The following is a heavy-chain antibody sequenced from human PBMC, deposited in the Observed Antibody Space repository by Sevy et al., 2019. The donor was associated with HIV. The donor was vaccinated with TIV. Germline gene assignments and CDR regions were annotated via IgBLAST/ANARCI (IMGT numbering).Heavy chain of an antibody. J-gene: IGHJ4*02. V-gene: IGHV3-30*18. D-gene: IGHD6-19*01. CDR1: GFTFSSYG. CDR2: ISYDGSNK. CDR3: AKDHGASSEYSGGFDY. Sequence: GGSLRLSCAASGFTFSSYGMHWVRQAPGKGLEWVAVISYDGSNKYYADSVKGRFTISRDNSKNTLYLQMNSLRAEDTAVDYCAKDHGASSEYSGGFDYWGQGTLVTVSS.